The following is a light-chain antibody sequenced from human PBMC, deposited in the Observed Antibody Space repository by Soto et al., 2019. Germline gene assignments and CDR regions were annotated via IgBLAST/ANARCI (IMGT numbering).Light chain of an antibody. CDR2: GAS. CDR1: QSVSSSY. J-gene: IGKJ4*01. V-gene: IGKV3-20*01. CDR3: QQYGSSPLT. Sequence: EIVLTQSPGTLSLSPGERATLSCRASQSVSSSYLAWYQQKPGQAPRLLIYGASSRATGIPDRFSGSGSGTHFTLTISRLEPEYFAVYYCQQYGSSPLTFGGGTKVEIK.